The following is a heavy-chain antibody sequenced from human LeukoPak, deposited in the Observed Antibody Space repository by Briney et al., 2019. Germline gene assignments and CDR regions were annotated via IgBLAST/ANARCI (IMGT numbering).Heavy chain of an antibody. CDR3: ARDRGYDSSSLYFQH. D-gene: IGHD3-22*01. CDR2: IYSGGST. J-gene: IGHJ1*01. CDR1: GFTVSSNY. V-gene: IGHV3-66*01. Sequence: GGSLRLSCAASGFTVSSNYMSWVRQAPGKGLEWVSVIYSGGSTYYAVSVKGRFTISRDNSKNTLYLQMNSLRAEDTAVYYCARDRGYDSSSLYFQHWGQGTLVTVSS.